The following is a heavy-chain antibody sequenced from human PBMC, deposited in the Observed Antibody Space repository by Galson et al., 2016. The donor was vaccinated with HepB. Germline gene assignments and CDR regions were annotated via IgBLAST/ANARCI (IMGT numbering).Heavy chain of an antibody. V-gene: IGHV3-21*01. J-gene: IGHJ5*02. CDR2: ITSSGSYI. D-gene: IGHD6-19*01. Sequence: SLRLSCAASGFTFISYSMNWVRQAPGKGLEWVSCITSSGSYIYYTDSVKGRFTISRDSAKNSLYLQMNSLRAEDTAVYYCARGPYTSGWYPWDWFDPWGQGTLVTVSS. CDR1: GFTFISYS. CDR3: ARGPYTSGWYPWDWFDP.